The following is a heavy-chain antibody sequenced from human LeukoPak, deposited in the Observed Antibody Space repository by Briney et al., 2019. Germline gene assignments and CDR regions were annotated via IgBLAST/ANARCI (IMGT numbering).Heavy chain of an antibody. Sequence: GGSLRLSCAASGFILRNYDMHWVRQPTGKGLEWVSAMGTGDDTYYSGSVKGRFTTVRENAKNTVYLQMNSLRAGDTAMYYCARRSAAAGIDAFDIWGQGTMVIVSS. CDR1: GFILRNYD. J-gene: IGHJ3*02. D-gene: IGHD6-13*01. CDR3: ARRSAAAGIDAFDI. V-gene: IGHV3-13*01. CDR2: MGTGDDT.